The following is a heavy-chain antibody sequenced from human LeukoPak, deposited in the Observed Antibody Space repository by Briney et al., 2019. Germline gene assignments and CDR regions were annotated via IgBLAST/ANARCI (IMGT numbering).Heavy chain of an antibody. CDR3: ARGALQLRLLLDY. CDR1: GYTLNNNY. V-gene: IGHV1-46*02. D-gene: IGHD6-6*01. Sequence: ASVKVSCKASGYTLNNNYIHWLRQAPGQRLEWMGIFSPSDSKTNYAQKFQGRVTMTRDTSTNTVFMELNSLQSDDTAVYYCARGALQLRLLLDYWGQGTQVTVSS. J-gene: IGHJ4*02. CDR2: FSPSDSKT.